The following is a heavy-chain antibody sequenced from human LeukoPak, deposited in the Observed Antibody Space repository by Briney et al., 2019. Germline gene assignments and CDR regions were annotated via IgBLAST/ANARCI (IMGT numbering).Heavy chain of an antibody. V-gene: IGHV1-8*01. CDR2: MNPNSGNT. CDR1: GYTFTSYD. D-gene: IGHD5-12*01. CDR3: ARGFNSGYDMRDDPHYYYYGMDV. Sequence: ASVKVSCKASGYTFTSYDINWVRQATGQGLGWMGWMNPNSGNTGYAQKFQGRVTMTRNTSISTAYMELSSLRSEDTAVYYCARGFNSGYDMRDDPHYYYYGMDVWGQGTTVTVSS. J-gene: IGHJ6*02.